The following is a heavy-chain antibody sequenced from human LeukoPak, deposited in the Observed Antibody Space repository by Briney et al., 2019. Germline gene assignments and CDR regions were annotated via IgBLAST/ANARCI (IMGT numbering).Heavy chain of an antibody. CDR1: GFTFSSYS. Sequence: GGSLRLSCAASGFTFSSYSMNWVRQAPGKGLEWVSAISGSGGSTYYADSVKGRFTISRDNSKNTLYLQMNSLRAEDTAVYYCVKSLGSPQSFEFDYWGQGTLVTVSS. CDR2: ISGSGGST. J-gene: IGHJ4*02. V-gene: IGHV3-23*01. D-gene: IGHD1-26*01. CDR3: VKSLGSPQSFEFDY.